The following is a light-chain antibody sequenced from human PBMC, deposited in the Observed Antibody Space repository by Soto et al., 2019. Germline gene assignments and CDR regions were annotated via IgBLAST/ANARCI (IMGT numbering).Light chain of an antibody. CDR1: QYINTY. CDR2: AAS. J-gene: IGKJ4*01. V-gene: IGKV1-39*01. Sequence: DIQMTQSPSSLSASIGDRVTIACRASQYINTYLNWYQQKPGKAPKLLIYAASSLQSGVPSRFSGSRSGTDLTLIITSLQPEDFATYSCQQSYRAPRTFGGGTKVEIK. CDR3: QQSYRAPRT.